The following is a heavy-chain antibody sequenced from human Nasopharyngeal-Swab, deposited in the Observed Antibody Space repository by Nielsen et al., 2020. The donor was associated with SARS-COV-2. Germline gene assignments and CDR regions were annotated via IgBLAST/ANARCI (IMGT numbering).Heavy chain of an antibody. CDR3: ARDRLQYYDFWSGYPNYFDY. D-gene: IGHD3-3*01. CDR1: GFTFSSYG. V-gene: IGHV3-33*08. Sequence: GESLKISCAASGFTFSSYGMHWVRQAPGTGLEWVAVIWYDGSNKYYADSVKGRFTISRDNAKNSLYLQMNSLRAEDTAVYYCARDRLQYYDFWSGYPNYFDYWGQGTLVTVSS. J-gene: IGHJ4*02. CDR2: IWYDGSNK.